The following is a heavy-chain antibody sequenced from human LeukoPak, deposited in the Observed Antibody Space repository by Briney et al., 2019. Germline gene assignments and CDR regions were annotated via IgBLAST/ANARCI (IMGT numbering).Heavy chain of an antibody. CDR1: GFTFSSYW. CDR2: IKQGGSEK. V-gene: IGHV3-7*01. D-gene: IGHD2-21*02. CDR3: AKDIVGGGDDY. Sequence: GGSLRLSCAASGFTFSSYWMSWVRQAPGKGLEWVANIKQGGSEKYYVDSVKGRFTISRDNAENSVYPQMNSLRVEDTAVYYCAKDIVGGGDDYWGQGTLVTVSS. J-gene: IGHJ4*02.